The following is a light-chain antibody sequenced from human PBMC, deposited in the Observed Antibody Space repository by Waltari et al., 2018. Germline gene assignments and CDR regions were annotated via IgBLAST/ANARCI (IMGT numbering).Light chain of an antibody. CDR1: QSISRP. CDR3: QQYVSLPAT. J-gene: IGKJ1*01. V-gene: IGKV3-20*01. Sequence: EIMLTQSPGTLSLSPGERATLSCRASQSISRPLAWYQQKPGQDPRLLIYDASTRATGIPARFSGSGSGTDFSLTISILEPEDSAVYYCQQYVSLPATFGQGTKVEIK. CDR2: DAS.